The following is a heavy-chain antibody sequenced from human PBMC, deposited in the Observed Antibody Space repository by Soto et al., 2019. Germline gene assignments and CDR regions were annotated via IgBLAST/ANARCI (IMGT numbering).Heavy chain of an antibody. D-gene: IGHD3-22*01. V-gene: IGHV5-10-1*01. J-gene: IGHJ4*02. CDR3: ARQIYDSDTGPNFQYYFDS. CDR1: GYSFAGYW. CDR2: IDPSDSQT. Sequence: GESLKISCKGSGYSFAGYWITWVRQKPGKGLEWMGRIDPSDSQTYYSPSFRGHVTISVTKSITTVFLQWSSLRASDTAMYYCARQIYDSDTGPNFQYYFDSWGQGAPVTVS.